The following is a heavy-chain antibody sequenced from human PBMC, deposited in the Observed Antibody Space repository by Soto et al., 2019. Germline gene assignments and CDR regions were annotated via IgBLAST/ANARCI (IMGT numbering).Heavy chain of an antibody. J-gene: IGHJ6*02. CDR1: GFTFSSYA. CDR2: ISYDGSNK. CDR3: ARAVAGCLDV. Sequence: QVQLVESGGGVVQPGRSLRLSCAASGFTFSSYAMHWVRQAPGKGLEWVAVISYDGSNKYYADSVKGRFTISRDNSKNTLYLHMNSLRAEDTAVYYCARAVAGCLDVWGQGTTVTVSS. D-gene: IGHD6-19*01. V-gene: IGHV3-30-3*01.